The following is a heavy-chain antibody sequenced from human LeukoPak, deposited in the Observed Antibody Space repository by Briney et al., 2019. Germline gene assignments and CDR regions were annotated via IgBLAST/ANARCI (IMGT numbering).Heavy chain of an antibody. V-gene: IGHV4-4*02. Sequence: SETLSLTCGVSGGSISNTNWWSWVRQPPGQGLEWIGEISLTGLTNYNPSLESRVSVSLDKSKDQLSLNLTSVTAADTAVYYCSRENGAFSPFGYWGQGTLVTVPS. CDR2: ISLTGLT. CDR3: SRENGAFSPFGY. J-gene: IGHJ4*02. CDR1: GGSISNTNW. D-gene: IGHD2-8*01.